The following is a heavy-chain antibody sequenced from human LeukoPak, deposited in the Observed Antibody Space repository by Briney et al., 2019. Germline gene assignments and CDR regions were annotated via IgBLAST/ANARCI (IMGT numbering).Heavy chain of an antibody. CDR3: ARGSIPYYDILTGYYYYFDY. V-gene: IGHV4-59*01. D-gene: IGHD3-9*01. CDR1: GRSISRYY. Sequence: SETLSLLCTVWGRSISRYYWSGPRQPPGKGLECIGYINYSESTNYNPSLKSRVTISVDTSKNQFSLKLSSVTAADTAVYYCARGSIPYYDILTGYYYYFDYWGQGTLVTVSS. CDR2: INYSEST. J-gene: IGHJ4*02.